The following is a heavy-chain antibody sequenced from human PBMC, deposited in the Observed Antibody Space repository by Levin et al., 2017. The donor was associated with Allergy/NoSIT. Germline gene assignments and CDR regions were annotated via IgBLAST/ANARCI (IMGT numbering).Heavy chain of an antibody. V-gene: IGHV4-59*01. CDR2: IYDSGSS. CDR1: GGSISGNC. Sequence: NPSETLSLTCSVSGGSISGNCWFWIRQPPGKGLEWIGYIYDSGSSNYNASLKSRVTMSVDTSKNEVSLKLSSVTAADTAVYYCARYDDTIVHLGNWGQGTLVTVSS. J-gene: IGHJ4*02. CDR3: ARYDDTIVHLGN. D-gene: IGHD3-16*01.